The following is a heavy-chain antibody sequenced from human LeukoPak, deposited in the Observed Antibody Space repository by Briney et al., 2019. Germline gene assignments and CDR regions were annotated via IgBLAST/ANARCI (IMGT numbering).Heavy chain of an antibody. Sequence: SETLSLTCSVSGGSISSYYWSWIRQSPGKGLEWIAYLHENGDTNYNPSLKSRVTISADMSKIQFSLKLSSVTAADTAGYYCARHSVARGWYVWFDPWGQGTLVTVSS. CDR2: LHENGDT. J-gene: IGHJ5*02. CDR3: ARHSVARGWYVWFDP. D-gene: IGHD6-19*01. CDR1: GGSISSYY. V-gene: IGHV4-59*08.